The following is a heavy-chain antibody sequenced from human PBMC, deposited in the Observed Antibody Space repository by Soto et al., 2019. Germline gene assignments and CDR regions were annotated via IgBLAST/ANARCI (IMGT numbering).Heavy chain of an antibody. CDR2: INHSGST. CDR3: ASRQQGPYYFDY. D-gene: IGHD2-2*01. CDR1: GGSFSGYY. V-gene: IGHV4-34*01. J-gene: IGHJ4*02. Sequence: SETLSLTCAVYGGSFSGYYWSWIRQPPGKGLEWIGEINHSGSTNYNPSLKSRVTISVDTSKNQFSLKLSSVTAADTAVYYCASRQQGPYYFDYWGQGTLVTVSS.